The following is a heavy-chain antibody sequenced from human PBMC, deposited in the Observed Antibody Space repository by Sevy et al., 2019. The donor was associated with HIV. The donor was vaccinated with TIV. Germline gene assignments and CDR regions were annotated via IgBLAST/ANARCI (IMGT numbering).Heavy chain of an antibody. D-gene: IGHD4-17*01. J-gene: IGHJ6*02. Sequence: GESLKISCKGSGYSFTSYWIGWVRQMPGKGLEWMGIIYPGYSDTRYSPSFQGQVPISADKSISTAYLQWSSLKASDTAMYYCARHSDDCGEYAGGGMDVWGQGTTVTVSS. CDR2: IYPGYSDT. CDR3: ARHSDDCGEYAGGGMDV. V-gene: IGHV5-51*01. CDR1: GYSFTSYW.